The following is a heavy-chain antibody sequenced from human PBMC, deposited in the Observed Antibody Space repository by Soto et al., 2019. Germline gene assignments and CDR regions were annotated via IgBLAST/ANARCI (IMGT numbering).Heavy chain of an antibody. J-gene: IGHJ4*02. D-gene: IGHD5-18*01. Sequence: SGPTLVNPTETLTLTCTVSGFSLSNARMGVGWIRQPPGKALEWLAHIFSNDEKSYNTSLKSTLTISKDTSKNRVVLIMTNMDPVDTATYFCARILRGYSKYGPETPDYWGPGTLVTVSS. CDR1: GFSLSNARMG. V-gene: IGHV2-26*01. CDR3: ARILRGYSKYGPETPDY. CDR2: IFSNDEK.